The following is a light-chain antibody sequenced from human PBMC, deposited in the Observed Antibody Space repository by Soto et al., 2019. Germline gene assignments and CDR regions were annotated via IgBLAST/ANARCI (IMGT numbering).Light chain of an antibody. Sequence: IQLTQSPSSLSASVGDRVTITCRASQGISSFLAWYQQKPGKAPKLLIYGASTLQSGVPSRFSGSGSGTDCTLTSGSLQPEDFATYYCQQLNSFPIPFGPGTKVDIK. CDR2: GAS. CDR1: QGISSF. CDR3: QQLNSFPIP. J-gene: IGKJ3*01. V-gene: IGKV1-9*01.